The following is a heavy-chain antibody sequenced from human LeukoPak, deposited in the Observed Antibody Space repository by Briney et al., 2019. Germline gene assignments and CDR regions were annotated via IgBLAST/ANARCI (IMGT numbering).Heavy chain of an antibody. J-gene: IGHJ5*02. CDR1: GYTFTSYA. CDR3: ARDRLVRGVNWFDP. V-gene: IGHV1-3*01. Sequence: ASVKVSCKASGYTFTSYAMHWVRQAPGQRLEWMGWINAGNGNTKYSQKFQGRVTITRDTSASTAYMELSSLRSEDTAVYYCARDRLVRGVNWFDPWGQGTLVTVSS. D-gene: IGHD3-10*01. CDR2: INAGNGNT.